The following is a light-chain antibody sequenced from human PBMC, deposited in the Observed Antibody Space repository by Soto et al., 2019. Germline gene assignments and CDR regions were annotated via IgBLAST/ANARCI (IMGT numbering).Light chain of an antibody. J-gene: IGKJ1*01. CDR3: QQYYTSTLT. Sequence: DIVMTQSPDSLAVSLGERATINCKSSQSVLYSSNSKNYLNWYQQTPGQPPKLLIYWASTRESGVPDRFSGSGSGTDFTLTISSLQAEDVAVYYCQQYYTSTLTFGQRTKVEIK. CDR2: WAS. CDR1: QSVLYSSNSKNY. V-gene: IGKV4-1*01.